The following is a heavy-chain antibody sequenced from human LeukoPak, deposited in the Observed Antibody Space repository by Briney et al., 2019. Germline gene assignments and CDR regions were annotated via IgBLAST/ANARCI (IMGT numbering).Heavy chain of an antibody. D-gene: IGHD3-10*01. CDR2: INPSGGST. Sequence: GASVKVSCRASGYTLTSYRIQWVRQAPGQGLEGMGVINPSGGSTSYTQKFQGRVTMTRDTSTSTVYMELSSLTSEDTAVYYCARDSLPHYYTSGSQNPADYWGQGTLVTVSS. CDR1: GYTLTSYR. CDR3: ARDSLPHYYTSGSQNPADY. J-gene: IGHJ4*02. V-gene: IGHV1-46*01.